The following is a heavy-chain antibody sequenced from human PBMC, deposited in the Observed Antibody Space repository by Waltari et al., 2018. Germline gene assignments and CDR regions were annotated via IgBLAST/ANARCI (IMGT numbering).Heavy chain of an antibody. V-gene: IGHV3-73*01. J-gene: IGHJ4*02. CDR1: GFVFSDSA. CDR3: TSDTSRWDDYYHDY. D-gene: IGHD1-1*01. Sequence: EVQLVESGGALVQPGGSLKLACAASGFVFSDSAMHWVRQASGKGLEWFGRINSKANNDATTYCASVKGRFTISRDDSHSTGYLQMNSLRTEDTAVYFCTSDTSRWDDYYHDYWGQGTLVTVSS. CDR2: INSKANNDAT.